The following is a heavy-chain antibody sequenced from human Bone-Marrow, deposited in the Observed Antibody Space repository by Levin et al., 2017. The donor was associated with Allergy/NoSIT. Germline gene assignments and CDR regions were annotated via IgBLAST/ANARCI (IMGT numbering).Heavy chain of an antibody. CDR3: AKRGPYGQPAFDS. J-gene: IGHJ4*02. V-gene: IGHV3-23*01. Sequence: PGGSLRLSCVASGFIFRNYAMNWVRQAPGKGLEWVSSVGGSGGTTYYSDSVKGRFTIPRDNSKDTLYLQMNDLRAEDTAIYFCAKRGPYGQPAFDSWGQGTLVTVSS. D-gene: IGHD4-17*01. CDR1: GFIFRNYA. CDR2: VGGSGGTT.